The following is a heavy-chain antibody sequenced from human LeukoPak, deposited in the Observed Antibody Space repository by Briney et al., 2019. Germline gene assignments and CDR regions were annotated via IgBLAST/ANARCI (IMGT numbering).Heavy chain of an antibody. CDR1: GFTFSSYS. D-gene: IGHD6-19*01. Sequence: GGSLRLSCAASGFTFSSYSMNWVRQAPGKGLEWISYITSSSSTIYYADSVKGRFTISRDNAKNSLYLQMNSLGAEDTAVYYCAKEDSNGWYFFDYWGQGTLVTVSS. CDR3: AKEDSNGWYFFDY. V-gene: IGHV3-48*04. J-gene: IGHJ4*02. CDR2: ITSSSSTI.